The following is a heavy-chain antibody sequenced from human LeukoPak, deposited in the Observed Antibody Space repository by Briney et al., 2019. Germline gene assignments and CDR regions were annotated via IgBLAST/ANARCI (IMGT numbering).Heavy chain of an antibody. D-gene: IGHD3-3*01. CDR1: GYTFTDFY. CDR3: AREYGDFWSGYSLGY. J-gene: IGHJ4*02. Sequence: SCKASGYTFTDFYMLWVRQAPGKGLEWVAVISYDGSNKYYADSVKGRFTISRDNSKNTLYLQMNSLRAEDTAVYYCAREYGDFWSGYSLGYWGQGTLVTVSS. CDR2: ISYDGSNK. V-gene: IGHV3-30-3*01.